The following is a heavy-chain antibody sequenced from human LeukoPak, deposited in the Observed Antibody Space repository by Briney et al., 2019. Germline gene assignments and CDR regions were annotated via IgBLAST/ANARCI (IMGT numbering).Heavy chain of an antibody. J-gene: IGHJ4*02. Sequence: PSETLSLTCTVSGGSISSYYWSWIRQPAGKGLEWIGSINYSGSTNYNPSLKSRVTISVDTSKNQFSLKLSSVTAADTAVYYCARLSGSGYYPSDYWGQGTLVTVSS. CDR1: GGSISSYY. V-gene: IGHV4-59*01. CDR3: ARLSGSGYYPSDY. CDR2: INYSGST. D-gene: IGHD3-3*01.